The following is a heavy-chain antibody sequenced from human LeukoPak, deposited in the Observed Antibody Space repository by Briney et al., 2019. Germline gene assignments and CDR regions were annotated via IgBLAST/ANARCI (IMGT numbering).Heavy chain of an antibody. V-gene: IGHV1-46*01. CDR2: INPTTGST. D-gene: IGHD4-17*01. Sequence: ASVKVSCKASGYTFTTYYIQWVRQAPGQRLEWLGIINPTTGSTTYAQKFQGRVTMTRDMSTGTVYMEVSSLRSEDTAVYYCARESDYGPVHYWGQGTLVTVSS. CDR3: ARESDYGPVHY. J-gene: IGHJ4*02. CDR1: GYTFTTYY.